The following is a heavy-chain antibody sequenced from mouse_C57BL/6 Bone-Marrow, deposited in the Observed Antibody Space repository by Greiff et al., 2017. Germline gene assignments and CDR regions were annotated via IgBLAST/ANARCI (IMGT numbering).Heavy chain of an antibody. CDR3: ARHGGSDFDY. V-gene: IGHV5-6*01. CDR1: GFTFSSYG. CDR2: ISSGGSYT. Sequence: EVKVVESGGDLVKPGGSLKLSCAASGFTFSSYGMSWVRQTPDKRLEWVATISSGGSYTYYPDSVKGRFTISRDNAKNTLYLQMSSLKSEDTAMYYCARHGGSDFDYWGQGTTLTVSS. J-gene: IGHJ2*01.